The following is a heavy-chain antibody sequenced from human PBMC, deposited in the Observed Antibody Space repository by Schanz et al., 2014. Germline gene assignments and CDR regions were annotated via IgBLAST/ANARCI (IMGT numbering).Heavy chain of an antibody. Sequence: QVQLVESGGGVVQPGGSLRLSCAASGFIFSSYGMHWVRQAPGKGLEWVAYIRNDGSDNYSADSVKGRFTISRDNSKNTLYLQLTSLRPEDTAVYYCARLATSKSRLGDAVDIWGQGTMVTVSS. V-gene: IGHV3-30*02. CDR2: IRNDGSDN. CDR3: ARLATSKSRLGDAVDI. J-gene: IGHJ3*02. CDR1: GFIFSSYG. D-gene: IGHD6-6*01.